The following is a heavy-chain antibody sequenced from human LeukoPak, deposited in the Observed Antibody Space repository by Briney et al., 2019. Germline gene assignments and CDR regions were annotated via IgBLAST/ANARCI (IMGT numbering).Heavy chain of an antibody. V-gene: IGHV1-69*02. CDR3: ARWDMNPSGPWFDP. Sequence: SVKVSCKASGGTFSSYTISWVRQAPGQGLEWMGRIIPILGIANYAQKFQGRVTITADKSTSTAYMELSSLRSEDTTVYYCARWDMNPSGPWFDPWGQGTLVTVSS. J-gene: IGHJ5*02. CDR1: GGTFSSYT. D-gene: IGHD1-26*01. CDR2: IIPILGIA.